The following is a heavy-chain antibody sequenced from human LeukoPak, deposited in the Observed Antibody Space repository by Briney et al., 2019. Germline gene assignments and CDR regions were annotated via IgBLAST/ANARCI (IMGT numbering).Heavy chain of an antibody. CDR3: ARGVSRGYSYGRYYMDV. Sequence: PSETLSLTCTVSGGSISSYYWSWIRQPPGKGLEWIGYIYYSGSTDNNPSLKSRVTISVDKSKNQISLKLSSVTAADTAVYYCARGVSRGYSYGRYYMDVWGKGTTVTVSS. D-gene: IGHD5-18*01. CDR2: IYYSGST. V-gene: IGHV4-59*01. J-gene: IGHJ6*03. CDR1: GGSISSYY.